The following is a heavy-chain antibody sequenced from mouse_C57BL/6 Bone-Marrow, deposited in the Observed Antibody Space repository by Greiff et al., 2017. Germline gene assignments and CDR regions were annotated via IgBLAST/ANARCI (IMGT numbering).Heavy chain of an antibody. Sequence: QVQLQQSGAELVKPGASVKLSCKASGYTFTEYTIPWVKQRSGQGLELIGWFYPVSGSIKYNEKFKDQSTLSADKSSSTVYLELSRLTSEDSAFYVCARHAYGSTRGWFDVWGKGTMVTVSA. D-gene: IGHD1-1*01. CDR2: FYPVSGSI. J-gene: IGHJ3*01. V-gene: IGHV1-62-2*01. CDR1: GYTFTEYT. CDR3: ARHAYGSTRGWFDV.